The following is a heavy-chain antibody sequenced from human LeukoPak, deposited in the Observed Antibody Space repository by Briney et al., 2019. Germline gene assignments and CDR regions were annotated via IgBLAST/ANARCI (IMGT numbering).Heavy chain of an antibody. CDR1: GYSFTSYW. Sequence: GESLKFSCKGSGYSFTSYWIGWVRQMPGKGLEWMGIIYPGDSDTRYSPSFQGQVTISADKSISTAYLQWSSLKASDTAMYYCARGTPFYCSSTSCYGDAFDIWGQGTMVTVSS. V-gene: IGHV5-51*01. J-gene: IGHJ3*02. CDR2: IYPGDSDT. CDR3: ARGTPFYCSSTSCYGDAFDI. D-gene: IGHD2-2*01.